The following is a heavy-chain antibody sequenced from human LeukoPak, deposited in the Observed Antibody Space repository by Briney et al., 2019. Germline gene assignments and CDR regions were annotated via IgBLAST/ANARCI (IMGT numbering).Heavy chain of an antibody. CDR2: ISYGGSNK. CDR3: AREGGGSCYSSVCYYYGMDV. D-gene: IGHD2-15*01. J-gene: IGHJ6*04. V-gene: IGHV3-30*04. CDR1: GFTFSSYA. Sequence: PGRSLRLSCAASGFTFSSYAMHWVRQAPGKGLEWVAVISYGGSNKYYADSVKGRFTISRDNSKNTLYLQMNSLRAEDTAVYYCAREGGGSCYSSVCYYYGMDVWGKGTTVTVSS.